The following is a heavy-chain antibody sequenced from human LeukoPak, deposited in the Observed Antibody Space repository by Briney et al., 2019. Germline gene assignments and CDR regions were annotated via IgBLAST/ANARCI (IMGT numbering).Heavy chain of an antibody. CDR1: GYTLTELS. J-gene: IGHJ5*02. D-gene: IGHD6-13*01. CDR3: ARYGGITANNWFDP. V-gene: IGHV7-4-1*02. Sequence: ASVKVSCKVSGYTLTELSMHWVRQAPGQGLEWMGWINTNTGNPTYAQGFTGRFVFSLDTSVSTAYLQISSLKAEDTAVYYCARYGGITANNWFDPWGQGTLVTVSS. CDR2: INTNTGNP.